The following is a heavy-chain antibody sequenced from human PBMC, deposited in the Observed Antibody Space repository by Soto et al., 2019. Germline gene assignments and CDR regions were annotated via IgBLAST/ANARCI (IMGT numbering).Heavy chain of an antibody. J-gene: IGHJ4*02. Sequence: PSETLSFPCSVSGGSISGSYWSWIRQSPGKGLEWLGYVYHTRSTNYSPSLRSRVSISVDTYKNEFSLRLSSVTAADTAVYFCASIVAVPGAHIDYWGQGSQVTVSS. V-gene: IGHV4-59*01. CDR2: VYHTRST. CDR1: GGSISGSY. CDR3: ASIVAVPGAHIDY. D-gene: IGHD6-19*01.